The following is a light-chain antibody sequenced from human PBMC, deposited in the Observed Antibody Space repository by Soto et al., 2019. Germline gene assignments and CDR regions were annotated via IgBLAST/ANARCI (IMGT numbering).Light chain of an antibody. J-gene: IGLJ2*01. CDR3: SSYAGTNTNVV. Sequence: QSALTQPPSASGSPGQSVTISCTGTSSDVGAYNYVSWYQQHPGKAPKLMIYEVSKRPSGVPDRFSGSKSGNTASLTVSGLQAEDEADYYCSSYAGTNTNVVFGGGTKVTVL. CDR2: EVS. V-gene: IGLV2-8*01. CDR1: SSDVGAYNY.